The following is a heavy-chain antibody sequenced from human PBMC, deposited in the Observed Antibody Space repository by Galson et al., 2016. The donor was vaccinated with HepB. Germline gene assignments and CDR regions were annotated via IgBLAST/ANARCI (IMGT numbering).Heavy chain of an antibody. CDR2: IWYDGSNK. CDR1: GFTFSSCG. D-gene: IGHD6-19*01. Sequence: SLRLSCAASGFTFSSCGMHWVRQAPGKGLEWAAVIWYDGSNKYYADSVKGRFTISRDNSRNTLYLQMNSLRAEDTAVYYCARGQWLALYYIDVWGKGTTVTVSS. CDR3: ARGQWLALYYIDV. J-gene: IGHJ6*03. V-gene: IGHV3-33*01.